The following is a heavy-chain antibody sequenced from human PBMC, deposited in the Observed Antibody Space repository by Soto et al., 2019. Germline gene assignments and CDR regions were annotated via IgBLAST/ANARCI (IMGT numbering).Heavy chain of an antibody. D-gene: IGHD6-13*01. J-gene: IGHJ5*02. CDR2: ISGSGGST. CDR1: GFTFSSYA. CDR3: AKALAAAGPGANWFDP. Sequence: GGSLRLSCAASGFTFSSYAMSWVRQAPWKGLEWVSAISGSGGSTYYADSVKGRFTISRDNSKNTLYLQMNSLRAEDTAVYYCAKALAAAGPGANWFDPWGQGTLVTVSS. V-gene: IGHV3-23*01.